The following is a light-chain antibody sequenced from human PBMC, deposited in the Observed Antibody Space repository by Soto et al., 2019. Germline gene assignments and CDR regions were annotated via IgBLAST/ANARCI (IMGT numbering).Light chain of an antibody. J-gene: IGKJ1*01. CDR2: GAS. Sequence: EIVLAQSPGTLSLSPGERATLSCRASQTVSNTFLPWYQQTPGHAPRLLIYGASSRATVIPDWFSGSGSGTESTLTISGLQSEDFAVYYCQPYSFWRTFGQGTKVDIK. V-gene: IGKV3-20*01. CDR3: QPYSFWRT. CDR1: QTVSNTF.